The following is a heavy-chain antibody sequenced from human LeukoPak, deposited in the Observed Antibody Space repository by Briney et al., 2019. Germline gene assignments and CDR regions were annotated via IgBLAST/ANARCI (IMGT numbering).Heavy chain of an antibody. CDR2: IYYSGST. CDR3: ARSDHYSSGWFDY. J-gene: IGHJ5*01. D-gene: IGHD6-19*01. V-gene: IGHV4-59*08. Sequence: SETLSLTCTVSGGSISSYYWSWIRQPPGKGLEWIGYIYYSGSTSYNPSLKSRVTISVDTSKNQFSLTLSSVTAADTAEYFCARSDHYSSGWFDYWGQGTLVTVSS. CDR1: GGSISSYY.